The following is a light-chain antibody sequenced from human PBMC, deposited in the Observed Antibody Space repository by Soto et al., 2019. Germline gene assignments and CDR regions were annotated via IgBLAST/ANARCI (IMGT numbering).Light chain of an antibody. CDR2: SAT. CDR3: QQYNAWPPHT. CDR1: QSVNNR. J-gene: IGKJ2*01. V-gene: IGKV3D-15*01. Sequence: VMTQFPATLSASPGERVALSCRPRQSVNNRLAWYQQRPGQAPRLLIYSATLRAAGVPDRFTGRGSGTEFTLIISSLQSEDYGVYYCQQYNAWPPHTFGQGTRVE.